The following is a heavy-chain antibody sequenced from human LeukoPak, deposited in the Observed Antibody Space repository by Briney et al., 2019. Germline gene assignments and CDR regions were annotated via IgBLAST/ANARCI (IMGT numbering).Heavy chain of an antibody. CDR1: GGTLSNLA. V-gene: IGHV1-69*13. CDR2: IIPIFATP. Sequence: SVKVSCKASGGTLSNLAISWVRQAPGQGLEWMGGIIPIFATPNYPQKFQGRVTITADESTSTAYMELSSLTSDDTAVYYCARAGSSSRWVNDFWGQGTLVTVSS. CDR3: ARAGSSSRWVNDF. D-gene: IGHD6-13*01. J-gene: IGHJ4*02.